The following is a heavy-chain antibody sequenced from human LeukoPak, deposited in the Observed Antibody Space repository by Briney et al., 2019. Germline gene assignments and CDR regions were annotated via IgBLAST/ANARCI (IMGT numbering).Heavy chain of an antibody. D-gene: IGHD6-13*01. CDR2: ISGDGSAR. Sequence: GGSLRLSCAASGFNFSIYAMSWVRQAPGLGLEWVSRISGDGSAREYADSVKGRFTISRDNARSTLYLRMNSLRVDDTAMYYCAGYSSGWFFDYWGQGNLVTVSS. CDR3: AGYSSGWFFDY. J-gene: IGHJ4*02. CDR1: GFNFSIYA. V-gene: IGHV3-23*01.